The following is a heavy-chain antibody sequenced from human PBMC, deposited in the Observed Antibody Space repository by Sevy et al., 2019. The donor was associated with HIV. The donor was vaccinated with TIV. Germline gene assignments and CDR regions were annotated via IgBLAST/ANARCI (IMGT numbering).Heavy chain of an antibody. Sequence: ASVKVSCKASGYTFTGYYMHWVRQAPGQGLEWMGWINPNSGGTNYAQKFQGWVTMTRDTSISTACMELSRLRSDDTAVYYCARMWGVVVHPYFDYWGQGTLVTVSS. CDR3: ARMWGVVVHPYFDY. J-gene: IGHJ4*02. CDR2: INPNSGGT. CDR1: GYTFTGYY. V-gene: IGHV1-2*04. D-gene: IGHD2-15*01.